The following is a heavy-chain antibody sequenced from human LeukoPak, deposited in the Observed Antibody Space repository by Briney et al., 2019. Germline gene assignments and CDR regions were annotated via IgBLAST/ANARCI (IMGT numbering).Heavy chain of an antibody. D-gene: IGHD3-3*02. V-gene: IGHV4-39*01. Sequence: SETLSLTCTVSGGSISSSSYYWGWIRQPPGKGLEWIGSIYYSGSTYYNPSLKSRVTISVDTSKNQFSLKLSSVTATDTAVYYCAGGVFDFSIGMDVWGQGTTVTVSS. CDR1: GGSISSSSYY. CDR3: AGGVFDFSIGMDV. CDR2: IYYSGST. J-gene: IGHJ6*02.